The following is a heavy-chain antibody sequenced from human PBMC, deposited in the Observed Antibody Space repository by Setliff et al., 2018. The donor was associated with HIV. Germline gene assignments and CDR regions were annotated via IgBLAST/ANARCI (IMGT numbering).Heavy chain of an antibody. J-gene: IGHJ6*02. CDR3: ARGRMVRGVGPFRDYYYGMDV. V-gene: IGHV1-69*10. CDR1: GGTFNNYA. D-gene: IGHD3-10*01. Sequence: SVKVSCKASGGTFNNYAISWVRQAPGQGLEWMGGIIPILGLTNYTQKFQGRVTLTADRSTSTAYMELSSLRSEDTAMYYCARGRMVRGVGPFRDYYYGMDVWGQGTTVTVSS. CDR2: IIPILGLT.